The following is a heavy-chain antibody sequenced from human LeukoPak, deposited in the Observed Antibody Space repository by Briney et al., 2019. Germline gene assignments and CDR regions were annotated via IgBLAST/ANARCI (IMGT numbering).Heavy chain of an antibody. Sequence: PSQTLSLTCTVSGGSISSGGYYWSWIRQPPGKGLEWIGYIYYSGSTYYNPSLKSRVTISVDTSKNQFSLKLSSVTAADTAVYYCARWAVVVAAMFDYWGQGTLVTVSS. CDR2: IYYSGST. D-gene: IGHD2-15*01. J-gene: IGHJ4*02. CDR1: GGSISSGGYY. CDR3: ARWAVVVAAMFDY. V-gene: IGHV4-31*03.